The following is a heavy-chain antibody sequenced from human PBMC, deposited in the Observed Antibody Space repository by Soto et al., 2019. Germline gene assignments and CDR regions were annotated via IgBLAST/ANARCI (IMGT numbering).Heavy chain of an antibody. V-gene: IGHV3-23*01. CDR1: GFSFSSYA. D-gene: IGHD3-3*01. CDR3: AKQGDYDFWSSSNNWLDP. CDR2: IGGRGGST. J-gene: IGHJ5*02. Sequence: GGSLRLACAASGFSFSSYAISWVRQAPGKGLEWVSSIGGRGGSTYYADSVKGRFTISRDNSKNTVYLQMNSLRVEDTAVYYCAKQGDYDFWSSSNNWLDPWGQGTLVTVSS.